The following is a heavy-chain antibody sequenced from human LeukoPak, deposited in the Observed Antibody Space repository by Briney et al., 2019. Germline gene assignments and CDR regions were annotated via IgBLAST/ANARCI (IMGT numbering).Heavy chain of an antibody. Sequence: PGGSLRLSCAASRFTFSSYWMSWVRQAPGKGLEWVANIKQDGSEKYYVDSVKGRFTISRDNPKNSLYLQMNSLRAEDTAVYYCVRYYDILTGYPLLGMDVWGQGTTVTVSS. J-gene: IGHJ6*02. CDR3: VRYYDILTGYPLLGMDV. CDR1: RFTFSSYW. CDR2: IKQDGSEK. V-gene: IGHV3-7*01. D-gene: IGHD3-9*01.